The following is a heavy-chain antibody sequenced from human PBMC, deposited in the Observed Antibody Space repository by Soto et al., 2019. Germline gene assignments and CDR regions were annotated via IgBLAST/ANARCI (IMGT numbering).Heavy chain of an antibody. CDR1: GFSLSTSGVG. Sequence: SGPTLVNPTQTLTLTCTFSGFSLSTSGVGVGWLRQPPGKALEWLALIYWDDDKRYSPSLKSRLTISKDTSKNQVALTMTNMDPVDTGTYYCAHHGYYSYGLDVWGQGATVTVSS. V-gene: IGHV2-5*02. CDR2: IYWDDDK. CDR3: AHHGYYSYGLDV. J-gene: IGHJ6*02.